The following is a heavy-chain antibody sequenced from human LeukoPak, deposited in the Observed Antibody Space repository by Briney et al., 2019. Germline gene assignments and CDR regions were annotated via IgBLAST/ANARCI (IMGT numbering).Heavy chain of an antibody. CDR3: ARDQEGFDY. CDR1: GYTLTSNY. Sequence: APVKVSCKASGYTLTSNYIHWVRQAPGQGLEWMGMIYPRDGSTSYAQKFQGRVTVTRDTSTSTVHMELSGLRSEDTAVYYCARDQEGFDYWGQGTLVTVSS. V-gene: IGHV1-46*01. J-gene: IGHJ4*02. CDR2: IYPRDGST.